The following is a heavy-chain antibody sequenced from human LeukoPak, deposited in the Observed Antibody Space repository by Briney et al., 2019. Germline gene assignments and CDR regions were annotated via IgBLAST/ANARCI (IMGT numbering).Heavy chain of an antibody. CDR1: GFTFSRYG. Sequence: GESLRLSCVSSGFTFSRYGIHWVRQDPAKGLEWVSFIQTDGGTKYYSDSVKGRFTISRDNSKNTLYLQMNSLRAEDTAVYYCATYYYDSSGYYPLDYWGQGTLVTVSS. J-gene: IGHJ4*02. CDR2: IQTDGGTK. D-gene: IGHD3-22*01. V-gene: IGHV3-30*02. CDR3: ATYYYDSSGYYPLDY.